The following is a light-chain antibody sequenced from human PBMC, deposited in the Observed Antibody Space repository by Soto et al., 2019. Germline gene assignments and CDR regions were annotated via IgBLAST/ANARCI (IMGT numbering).Light chain of an antibody. Sequence: EIVLTQSPATLSLSPGERATLSCRASQSVTSSLVWYQQKPGQAPRLLMYDASNRATGIPARFSGGGSGTDFTLTISSLETEDSAVYYCQQRSTWPRTFGGGTKVEIK. CDR1: QSVTSS. J-gene: IGKJ4*01. V-gene: IGKV3-11*01. CDR3: QQRSTWPRT. CDR2: DAS.